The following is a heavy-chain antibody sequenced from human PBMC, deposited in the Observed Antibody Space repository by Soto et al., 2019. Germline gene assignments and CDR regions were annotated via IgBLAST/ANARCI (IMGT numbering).Heavy chain of an antibody. J-gene: IGHJ4*02. CDR3: ARDHQSGDISGRPDFDY. CDR1: GFTFISYG. D-gene: IGHD6-6*01. Sequence: QVQLVESGGGVVQPGRSLRLSCTASGFTFISYGMHWVRQAPGKGLQWVAVIWNDGTKDDYADSVKGRFTISRDDSKNTLYLQMNSLRVEDTAVYYCARDHQSGDISGRPDFDYWGQGTLVTVSS. V-gene: IGHV3-33*01. CDR2: IWNDGTKD.